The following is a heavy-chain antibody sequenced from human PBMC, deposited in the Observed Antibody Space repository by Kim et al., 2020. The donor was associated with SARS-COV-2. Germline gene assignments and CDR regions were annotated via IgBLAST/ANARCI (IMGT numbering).Heavy chain of an antibody. V-gene: IGHV3-23*01. Sequence: GGSLRLSCAASAFTFSTYAMTWVRQPPGKGPECVSLITASGGDTYYADFVKGRFTISRDNSKNTLYLQMNSLRAEDTAVYYCASSRGFYEYWGQGTLVTVSS. J-gene: IGHJ4*02. CDR3: ASSRGFYEY. D-gene: IGHD6-13*01. CDR2: ITASGGDT. CDR1: AFTFSTYA.